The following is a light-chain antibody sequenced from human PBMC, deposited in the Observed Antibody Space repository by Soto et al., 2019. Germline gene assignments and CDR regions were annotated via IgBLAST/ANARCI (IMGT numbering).Light chain of an antibody. CDR2: AAS. V-gene: IGKV1-6*01. CDR3: LQYYDVPYT. Sequence: AIQMTQSPPSLSASVGDRVSITCRASQDIRVDVGWLQQRPGHAPNLLIYAASNVHTGVPSTFTGSGSGTDFTLNINDRPPEDVATYFCLQYYDVPYTFGQGTKLEI. CDR1: QDIRVD. J-gene: IGKJ2*01.